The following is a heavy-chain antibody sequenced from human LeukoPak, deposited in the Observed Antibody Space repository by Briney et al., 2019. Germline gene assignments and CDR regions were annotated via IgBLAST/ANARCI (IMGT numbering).Heavy chain of an antibody. D-gene: IGHD4-23*01. Sequence: GGSLRLSCAASGFTFSSYSINWVRQAPGKGLEWVSYISSSTISYADSVKGRFTISIDNANNSLYLQMNSLRDEDTAVYYCARGGTSSSLAYWGQGTLVTVSS. CDR3: ARGGTSSSLAY. V-gene: IGHV3-48*02. J-gene: IGHJ4*02. CDR2: ISSSTI. CDR1: GFTFSSYS.